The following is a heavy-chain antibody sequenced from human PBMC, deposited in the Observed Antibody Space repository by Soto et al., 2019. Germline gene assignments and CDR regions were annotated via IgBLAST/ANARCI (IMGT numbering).Heavy chain of an antibody. CDR2: IYYSGST. CDR3: ARSSDMVRGAPPKY. V-gene: IGHV4-31*02. J-gene: IGHJ4*02. D-gene: IGHD3-10*01. CDR1: GGSISSGGYY. Sequence: LCGGSISSGGYYWRWIRQHPGKGLEWIGYIYYSGSTYYNPSLKSRVTISVDTSKNQFSLKLSSVTAADTAVYYCARSSDMVRGAPPKYWGQGTLVTVSS.